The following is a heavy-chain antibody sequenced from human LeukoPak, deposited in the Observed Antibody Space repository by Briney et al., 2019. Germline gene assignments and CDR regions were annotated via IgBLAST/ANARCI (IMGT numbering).Heavy chain of an antibody. CDR2: VSISSGTI. Sequence: GGSLRLSCAASGFTFSGHNMDWVRQAPGKGLEWISFVSISSGTIYYADSVNGRFRISRDNAKSSLDLEMNSLRAEDTAVYYCARAMSTFGGVRNYFDSWGQGTLVTVSS. J-gene: IGHJ4*02. V-gene: IGHV3-48*04. CDR1: GFTFSGHN. D-gene: IGHD3-16*01. CDR3: ARAMSTFGGVRNYFDS.